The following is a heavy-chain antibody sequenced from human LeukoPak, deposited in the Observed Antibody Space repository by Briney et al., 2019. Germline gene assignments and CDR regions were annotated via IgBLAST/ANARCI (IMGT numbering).Heavy chain of an antibody. Sequence: PGGSLRLSCAASGFTFSNYDMNWVRQAPGKGLEWLSYISSGSSNRYYADSVKGRFTISRDNGDNSLFLQMNSLRDEDTAIYYCVRESYDSFYNWGQGTLVTVSS. J-gene: IGHJ4*02. CDR2: ISSGSSNR. CDR1: GFTFSNYD. D-gene: IGHD3-22*01. CDR3: VRESYDSFYN. V-gene: IGHV3-48*02.